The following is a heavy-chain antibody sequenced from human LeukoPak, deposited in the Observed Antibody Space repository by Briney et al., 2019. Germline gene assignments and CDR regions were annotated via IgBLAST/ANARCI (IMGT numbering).Heavy chain of an antibody. V-gene: IGHV3-74*01. CDR1: GFTFSSYW. J-gene: IGHJ4*02. Sequence: GGSLRLSCAASGFTFSSYWMHWVRQAPGKGLVWVSRINSDGSSTSYADSVKGRFTISRDNAKNTLYLQMNSLRAEDTAVYYCSSGYYYDLFDYWGQGTLVTASS. D-gene: IGHD3-22*01. CDR3: SSGYYYDLFDY. CDR2: INSDGSST.